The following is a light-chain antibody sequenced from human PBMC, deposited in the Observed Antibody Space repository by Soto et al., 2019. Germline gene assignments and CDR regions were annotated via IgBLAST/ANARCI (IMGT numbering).Light chain of an antibody. J-gene: IGLJ2*01. CDR3: SSYTSSSTQG. CDR1: SSDVGGYNY. Sequence: QSALTQPASVSGSPGQSITISCTGTSSDVGGYNYVSWYQQHPGKAPKLMIYDVSNRPSGVSNRFSGSKSGNTASLTISGLQAEDEADYYCSSYTSSSTQGFGGGTKVTVL. V-gene: IGLV2-14*01. CDR2: DVS.